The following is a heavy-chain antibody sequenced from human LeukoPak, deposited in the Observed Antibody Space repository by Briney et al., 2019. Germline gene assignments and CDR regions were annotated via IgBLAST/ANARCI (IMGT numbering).Heavy chain of an antibody. CDR2: INQSVTM. J-gene: IGHJ4*02. D-gene: IGHD6-13*01. Sequence: SETLSLTCAVYNGSFSGHYWTWIRHPPGKGLEWIGEINQSVTMNDNPSLRSRVNMSLDRPNNQFSLKLTSVTAADTAVYYCAQGGTEYSSTWPFDYWGQGPPVPVSS. V-gene: IGHV4-34*01. CDR3: AQGGTEYSSTWPFDY. CDR1: NGSFSGHY.